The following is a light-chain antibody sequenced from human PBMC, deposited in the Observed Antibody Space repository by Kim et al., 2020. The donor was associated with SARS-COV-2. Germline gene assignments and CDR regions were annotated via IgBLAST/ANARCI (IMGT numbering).Light chain of an antibody. J-gene: IGKJ4*01. Sequence: LSPGERATLACRASQSVSSSYLAWYQQNPGQAPRLLIYGASSRATGIPDRFSGSGSGTDFTLTISRLEPEDFAVYYCQQYGSSPLTFGGGTKVEI. CDR3: QQYGSSPLT. CDR1: QSVSSSY. V-gene: IGKV3-20*01. CDR2: GAS.